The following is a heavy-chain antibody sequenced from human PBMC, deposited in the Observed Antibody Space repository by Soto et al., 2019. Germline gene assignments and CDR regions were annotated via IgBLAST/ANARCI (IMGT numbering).Heavy chain of an antibody. CDR2: ISAYNGNT. Sequence: EASVKVSCKASGYTFTSYGISWVRQAPGQGLEWMGWISAYNGNTNYAQKLQGRVTMTTDTSTSTAYMELRSLRSDDTAVYYCARDPVPVDLYYYDSSGYYSGYYFDYWGQGTLVTVSS. D-gene: IGHD3-22*01. CDR3: ARDPVPVDLYYYDSSGYYSGYYFDY. V-gene: IGHV1-18*01. CDR1: GYTFTSYG. J-gene: IGHJ4*02.